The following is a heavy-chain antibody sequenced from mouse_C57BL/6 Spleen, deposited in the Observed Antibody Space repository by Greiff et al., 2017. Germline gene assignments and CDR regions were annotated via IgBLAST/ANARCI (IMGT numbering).Heavy chain of an antibody. Sequence: DVKLVESGPGLVKPSQSLSLTCSVTGYSITSGYYWNWIRQFPGNKLEWMGYISYDGSNNYNPSLKNRISITRDTSKNQFFLKLNSVTTEDTATYYCARNGNYGNYYAMDYWGQGTSVTVSS. CDR2: ISYDGSN. J-gene: IGHJ4*01. CDR3: ARNGNYGNYYAMDY. CDR1: GYSITSGYY. V-gene: IGHV3-6*01. D-gene: IGHD2-1*01.